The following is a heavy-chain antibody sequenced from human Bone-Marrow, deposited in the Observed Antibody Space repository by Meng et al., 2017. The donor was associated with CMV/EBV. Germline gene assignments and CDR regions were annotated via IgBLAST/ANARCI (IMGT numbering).Heavy chain of an antibody. CDR2: IGTAGDK. V-gene: IGHV3-13*01. CDR3: ARGTEMGEMATILPGY. D-gene: IGHD5-24*01. J-gene: IGHJ4*02. Sequence: HWVRQATGKGLEWVSGIGTAGDKNYPGPVKGRFTISRENAKNSLYLQMNSLRAGDTAVYYCARGTEMGEMATILPGYWGQGTLVTVSS.